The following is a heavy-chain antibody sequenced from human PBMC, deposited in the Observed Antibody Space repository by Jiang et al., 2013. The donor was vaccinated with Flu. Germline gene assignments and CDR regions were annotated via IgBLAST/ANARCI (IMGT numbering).Heavy chain of an antibody. CDR2: ISSSSSTI. CDR3: ARPQGMYSSSWPPDY. CDR1: GFTFSSYS. Sequence: SGGGLVQPGGSLRLSCAASGFTFSSYSMNWVRQAPGKGLEWVSYISSSSSTIYYADSVKGRFTISRDNAKNSLYLQMNSLRAEDTAVYYCARPQGMYSSSWPPDYWGQGTLVTVSS. V-gene: IGHV3-48*01. D-gene: IGHD6-13*01. J-gene: IGHJ4*02.